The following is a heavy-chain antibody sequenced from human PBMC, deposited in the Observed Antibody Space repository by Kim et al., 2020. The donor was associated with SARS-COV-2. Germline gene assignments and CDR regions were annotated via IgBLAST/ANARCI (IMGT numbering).Heavy chain of an antibody. CDR2: IYPGDSDT. J-gene: IGHJ5*02. V-gene: IGHV5-51*01. D-gene: IGHD3-10*01. CDR3: ARQVYGSGSYYSNWFDP. Sequence: GESLKISCKGSGYSFTSYWIGWVRQMPGKGLEWMGIIYPGDSDTRYSPSFQGQVTISADKSISTAYLQWSSLKASDTARYYCARQVYGSGSYYSNWFDPWGQGTLVTVSS. CDR1: GYSFTSYW.